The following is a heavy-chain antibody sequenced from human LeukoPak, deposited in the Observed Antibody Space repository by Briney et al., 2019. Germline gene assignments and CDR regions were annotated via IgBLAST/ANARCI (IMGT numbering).Heavy chain of an antibody. V-gene: IGHV3-7*04. D-gene: IGHD2/OR15-2a*01. CDR2: INQDGSEE. CDR1: GFPFSSYW. CDR3: ARGEDNADEYLREDY. J-gene: IGHJ4*02. Sequence: GGSLRLSCAGSGFPFSSYWMTWVRQAPGKGLEWVANINQDGSEESYVDSVRGRFTISRDNAKNSLYLQMNRVGAEDTAVYYCARGEDNADEYLREDYWGQGILVTVSS.